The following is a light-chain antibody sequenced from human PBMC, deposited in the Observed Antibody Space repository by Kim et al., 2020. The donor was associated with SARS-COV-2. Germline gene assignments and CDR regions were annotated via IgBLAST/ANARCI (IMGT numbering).Light chain of an antibody. V-gene: IGLV2-14*04. CDR3: ASYTSSSTLLV. Sequence: QSITISCTGTASDVGDYNYVSWYQQHPGRAPKFLIYDVTERPSGVSIRFSGSKSGNTASLTISGLQAEDEADYYCASYTSSSTLLVFGTGTKVTVL. J-gene: IGLJ1*01. CDR2: DVT. CDR1: ASDVGDYNY.